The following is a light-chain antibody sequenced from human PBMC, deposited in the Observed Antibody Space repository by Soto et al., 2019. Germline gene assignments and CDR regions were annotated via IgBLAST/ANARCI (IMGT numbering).Light chain of an antibody. CDR2: DAS. V-gene: IGKV1-5*02. CDR3: QQYNSYPLT. Sequence: DIQMTQAPSSLSASVGERVTIICRASQSVSTRLAWYQQKPGKAPKVLIYDASSLESGVPSRFSGSGSGTEFTLTINSLQPDDFAIYYCQQYNSYPLTFCGRTNVDIK. J-gene: IGKJ4*01. CDR1: QSVSTR.